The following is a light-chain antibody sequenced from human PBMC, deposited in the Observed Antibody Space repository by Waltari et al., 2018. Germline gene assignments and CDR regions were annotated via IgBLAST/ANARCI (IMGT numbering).Light chain of an antibody. CDR1: QPIARW. CDR2: AAS. Sequence: DIQLTQSPSSLSASVGASVTITCRASQPIARWLAWYQHKPGQAPKLLIYAASNLESGVPSRFSGAGSGTDFTLTINSLQPEDFATYYCQQASGLPLTFGGGTKVDIK. J-gene: IGKJ4*01. V-gene: IGKV1D-12*01. CDR3: QQASGLPLT.